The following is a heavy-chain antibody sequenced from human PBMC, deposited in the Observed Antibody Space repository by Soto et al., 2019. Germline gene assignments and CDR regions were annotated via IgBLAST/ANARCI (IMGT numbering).Heavy chain of an antibody. Sequence: ESGGGVVQPGRSLRLSCAASGFTFSSYAMHWVRQAPGKGLEWVAVISYDGSNKYYADSVKGRFTISRDNSKNTLYLQMNSLRAEDTAVYYCARDPYSSGWIDYWGQGTLVTVSS. CDR2: ISYDGSNK. V-gene: IGHV3-30-3*01. J-gene: IGHJ4*02. CDR3: ARDPYSSGWIDY. CDR1: GFTFSSYA. D-gene: IGHD6-19*01.